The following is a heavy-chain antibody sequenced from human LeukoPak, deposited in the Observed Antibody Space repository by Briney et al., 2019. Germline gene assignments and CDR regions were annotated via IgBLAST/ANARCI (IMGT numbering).Heavy chain of an antibody. CDR1: GYTFTSYD. CDR3: AREYYDSSGYIDY. CDR2: MNPNSGNT. D-gene: IGHD3-22*01. J-gene: IGHJ4*02. Sequence: ASVKVSCKASGYTFTSYDINWVRQATGQGLEWMGWMNPNSGNTGYAQEFQGRVTMTRNTSISTAYMELSSLRSEDTAVYYCAREYYDSSGYIDYWGQGTLVTVSS. V-gene: IGHV1-8*01.